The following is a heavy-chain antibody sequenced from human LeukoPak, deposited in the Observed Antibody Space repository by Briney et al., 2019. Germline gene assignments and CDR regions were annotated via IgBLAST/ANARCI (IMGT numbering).Heavy chain of an antibody. CDR3: AKARAQGSASSDY. J-gene: IGHJ4*02. Sequence: GRSLRLSCAASGFSFSSYGLHWVRQAPSKGLEWVAVISYDGSNKYYADSVKGRFTISRDNSKNTLYLQMNSLRAEDTALYYCAKARAQGSASSDYWGQGTLVTVSS. CDR1: GFSFSSYG. CDR2: ISYDGSNK. V-gene: IGHV3-30*18.